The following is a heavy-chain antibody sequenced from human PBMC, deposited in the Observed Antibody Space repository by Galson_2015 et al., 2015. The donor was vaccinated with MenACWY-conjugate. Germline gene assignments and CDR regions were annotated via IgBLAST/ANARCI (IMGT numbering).Heavy chain of an antibody. CDR3: ARVGQERRTLFPNFDC. J-gene: IGHJ4*02. Sequence: SLRLSCAASGFNFYMYSLHWIRPAPGKGLEWVAVISYDGKDKFYGDSVKGRFIILRDNSKNTVYLQMNSLRGEDTGVYFCARVGQERRTLFPNFDCWGQGTLVTVSS. CDR2: ISYDGKDK. D-gene: IGHD1-1*01. V-gene: IGHV3-30*01. CDR1: GFNFYMYS.